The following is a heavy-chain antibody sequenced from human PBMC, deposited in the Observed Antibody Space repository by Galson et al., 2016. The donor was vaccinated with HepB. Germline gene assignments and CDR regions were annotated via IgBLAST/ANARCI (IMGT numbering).Heavy chain of an antibody. J-gene: IGHJ2*01. V-gene: IGHV4-39*07. CDR3: ARDSAGSFDL. CDR1: GGSISSSSYY. Sequence: ETLSLTCTVSGGSISSSSYYWGWIRQPPGKGPQWIGSIYNNGGTYYDPTLKSRGTISVDTSKNQLSLKLSSVTAADTALYYCARDSAGSFDLWGRGTLVTVSS. D-gene: IGHD3-10*01. CDR2: IYNNGGT.